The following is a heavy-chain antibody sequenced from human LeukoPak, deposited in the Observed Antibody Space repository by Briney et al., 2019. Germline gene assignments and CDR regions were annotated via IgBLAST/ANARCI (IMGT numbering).Heavy chain of an antibody. Sequence: GGSLRLSCAVSGITLSNYGMSWVRQAPGKGREWVAGISGSGGGTNYADSVKGRFTISRDNPKNTLYLQMNSLGAEDTAVYFCAKRGVVIRVILVGFHKEAYYFDSWGQGALVTVSS. V-gene: IGHV3-23*01. CDR1: GITLSNYG. J-gene: IGHJ4*02. CDR3: AKRGVVIRVILVGFHKEAYYFDS. CDR2: ISGSGGGT. D-gene: IGHD2-15*01.